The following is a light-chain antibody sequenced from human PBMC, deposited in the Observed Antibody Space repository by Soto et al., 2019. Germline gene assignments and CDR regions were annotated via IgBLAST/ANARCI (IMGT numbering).Light chain of an antibody. CDR1: QSVSRY. Sequence: EIVLTQSPAALSLSPGERATLSSRASQSVSRYLAWYQQKPGQAPRLLIFDASNRATGIPARFSGSGSGTDFTLTISSLEPEDFAVYYCQQRSNWPLTFGGGTRVEIK. V-gene: IGKV3-11*01. CDR2: DAS. CDR3: QQRSNWPLT. J-gene: IGKJ4*01.